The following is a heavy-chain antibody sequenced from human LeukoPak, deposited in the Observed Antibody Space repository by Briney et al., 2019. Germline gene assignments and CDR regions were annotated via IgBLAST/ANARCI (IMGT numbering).Heavy chain of an antibody. CDR3: TTVKGCGLERDVPIDY. Sequence: GGSLRLSCAASGFTFSNASMSWVRQAPGKGLEWVGRIKSKTDGGTTDYAAPVKGRFTISRDDSKNTLYLQMNSLKTEDTAVYYCTTVKGCGLERDVPIDYWGQGTLVTVSS. CDR1: GFTFSNAS. CDR2: IKSKTDGGTT. V-gene: IGHV3-15*01. D-gene: IGHD1-1*01. J-gene: IGHJ4*02.